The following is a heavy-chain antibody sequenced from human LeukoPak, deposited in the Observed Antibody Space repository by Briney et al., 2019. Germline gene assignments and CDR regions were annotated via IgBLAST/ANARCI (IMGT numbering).Heavy chain of an antibody. Sequence: GSSVKVSCKASGGTFSSYAISWVRQAPGQGLEWMGGIIPIFGTANYAQKFQGRVTITTDESTSTAYMELSSLRSEDTAVYYCARGVNIWGLPKIVVVPAAKRGDDAFDIWAKGQWSPSLQ. CDR2: IIPIFGTA. D-gene: IGHD2-2*01. J-gene: IGHJ3*02. CDR1: GGTFSSYA. V-gene: IGHV1-69*05. CDR3: ARGVNIWGLPKIVVVPAAKRGDDAFDI.